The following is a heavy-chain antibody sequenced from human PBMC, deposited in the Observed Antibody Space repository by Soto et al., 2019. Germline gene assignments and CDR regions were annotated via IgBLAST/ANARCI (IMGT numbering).Heavy chain of an antibody. CDR1: GFTFSSYW. CDR3: ARINYYGVVDY. Sequence: PGGSLRLSCAASGFTFSSYWMHWVRQAPGKGLVWVSRINSDGISTSYADSVKGRFTISRDNAKNTLYLQMNSLRAEDTAVYYCARINYYGVVDYWGQGTLVTVSS. D-gene: IGHD4-17*01. CDR2: INSDGIST. V-gene: IGHV3-74*01. J-gene: IGHJ4*02.